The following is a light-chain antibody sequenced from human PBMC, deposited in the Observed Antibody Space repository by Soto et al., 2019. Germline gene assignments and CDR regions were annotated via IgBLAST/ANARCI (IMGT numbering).Light chain of an antibody. CDR1: QILNNN. CDR2: DSP. Sequence: VLTQSPAILSWPPGGTATPFGRASQILNNNLPWYHQRPGQAPRLVINDSPRRATGIPARFSASGSGTDFTLTISSLEPEDFAVYYCQQRRVWPVTFGGGTKVDIK. V-gene: IGKV3-11*01. CDR3: QQRRVWPVT. J-gene: IGKJ4*01.